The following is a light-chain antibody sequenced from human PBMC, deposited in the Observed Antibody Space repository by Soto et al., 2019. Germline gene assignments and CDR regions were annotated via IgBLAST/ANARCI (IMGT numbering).Light chain of an antibody. V-gene: IGKV3-20*01. CDR3: HQYDGAPHT. CDR1: QSVRNNY. J-gene: IGKJ2*01. Sequence: ENVLTQSPGTLSSSPGERATLSCRASQSVRNNYLAWYQKKPGQAPRLLIFGASIRATGIPDRFSGSGSGTDFTLTISRLEPEDFAVFYCHQYDGAPHTFGQGTKVEIK. CDR2: GAS.